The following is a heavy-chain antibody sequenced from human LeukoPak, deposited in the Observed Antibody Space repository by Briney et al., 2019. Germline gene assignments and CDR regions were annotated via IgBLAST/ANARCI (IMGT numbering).Heavy chain of an antibody. CDR2: IYYSGST. CDR3: ARYYYDSSGYQGGFYYFDY. V-gene: IGHV4-34*09. CDR1: GGSFSGYY. J-gene: IGHJ4*02. D-gene: IGHD3-22*01. Sequence: SETLSLTCAVYGGSFSGYYWSWIRQPPGKGLEWIGYIYYSGSTYYNPSLKSRVTISVDTSKNQFSLKLSSVTAADTAVYYCARYYYDSSGYQGGFYYFDYWGQGTLVTVSS.